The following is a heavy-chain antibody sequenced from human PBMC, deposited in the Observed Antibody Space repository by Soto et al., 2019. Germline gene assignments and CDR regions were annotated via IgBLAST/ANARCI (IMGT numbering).Heavy chain of an antibody. Sequence: VKVSCKASGYSFTNNDVTWVRQATGQGLEWMGWMNPGSGDTGYAQKFQGRATMTRDISIATAYMELSSLRSDDTAIYYCARMATFGSLNWFDPWGQGTLVTVSS. V-gene: IGHV1-8*01. CDR2: MNPGSGDT. CDR1: GYSFTNND. J-gene: IGHJ5*02. D-gene: IGHD3-16*01. CDR3: ARMATFGSLNWFDP.